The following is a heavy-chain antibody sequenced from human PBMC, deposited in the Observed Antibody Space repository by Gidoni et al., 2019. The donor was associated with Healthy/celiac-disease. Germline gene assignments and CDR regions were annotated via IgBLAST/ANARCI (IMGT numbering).Heavy chain of an antibody. CDR2: INHRGST. D-gene: IGHD2-2*01. Sequence: QVQLQQWGAGLLKPSETLSLTCAVYGGSFSGYCWSWIRQPPGKGLEWIGEINHRGSTNYNPSLKSRVTISVDRSKNQFSLKLSSGTAADTAVYYCARGGQGYQLRRVGQQWFDPWGQGTLVTVSS. V-gene: IGHV4-34*01. CDR3: ARGGQGYQLRRVGQQWFDP. CDR1: GGSFSGYC. J-gene: IGHJ5*02.